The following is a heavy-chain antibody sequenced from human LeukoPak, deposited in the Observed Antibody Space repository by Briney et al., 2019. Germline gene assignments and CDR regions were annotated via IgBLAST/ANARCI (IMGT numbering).Heavy chain of an antibody. Sequence: PGGSLRLSCAASGLTFSSYWLSWVRHAQGRGLEGLANLKQDGREKYYVGSGKGLFTISRDSAKNSLYLQMNSLRAEDTAVYYCARAGLLWFGPAGYYGMDVWGKGTTVTVSS. V-gene: IGHV3-7*03. CDR3: ARAGLLWFGPAGYYGMDV. D-gene: IGHD3-10*01. CDR1: GLTFSSYW. J-gene: IGHJ6*04. CDR2: LKQDGREK.